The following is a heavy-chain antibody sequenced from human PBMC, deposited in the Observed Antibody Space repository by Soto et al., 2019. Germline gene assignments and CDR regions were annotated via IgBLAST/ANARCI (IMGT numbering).Heavy chain of an antibody. J-gene: IGHJ6*02. D-gene: IGHD2-2*01. CDR1: GGSISSNKW. V-gene: IGHV4-4*02. Sequence: QVQLQESGPGLVKPSETLSLTCAVYGGSISSNKWWSWVRQPPGKGLERIGEIWHSGSTNYNPTLQSRVTISLDKSKNQFSLKLTSVTAADSAVYYCARDDHIVVVPTSLGAMDVWGQGTTVTVSS. CDR2: IWHSGST. CDR3: ARDDHIVVVPTSLGAMDV.